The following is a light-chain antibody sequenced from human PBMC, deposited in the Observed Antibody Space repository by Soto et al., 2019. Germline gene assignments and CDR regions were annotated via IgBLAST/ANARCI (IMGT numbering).Light chain of an antibody. J-gene: IGKJ2*01. Sequence: IVLTQSPGTLSLSPGERATLSCRASQSVSSSYLAWYQQKPGQAPRHLIYGASSRATGIPDRFSGSGSGKDFTLTITRLEPEDFAVYYCQQYGSSPDTLGQGTKLEIK. V-gene: IGKV3-20*01. CDR3: QQYGSSPDT. CDR2: GAS. CDR1: QSVSSSY.